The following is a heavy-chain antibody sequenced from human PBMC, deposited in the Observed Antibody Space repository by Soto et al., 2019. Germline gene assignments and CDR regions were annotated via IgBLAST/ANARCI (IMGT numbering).Heavy chain of an antibody. V-gene: IGHV4-4*02. CDR2: IYHSGST. CDR1: GGSISSSNW. J-gene: IGHJ6*02. D-gene: IGHD4-17*01. CDR3: AREGALLYGGNPDYYYTVGV. Sequence: PSETLSLTCAVSGGSISSSNWWSWVRQPPGKGLEWIGEIYHSGSTNYNPSLKSRVIKSVDTSKNQLYLKLGSVTAADTVLYYCAREGALLYGGNPDYYYTVGVWGQGTTVT.